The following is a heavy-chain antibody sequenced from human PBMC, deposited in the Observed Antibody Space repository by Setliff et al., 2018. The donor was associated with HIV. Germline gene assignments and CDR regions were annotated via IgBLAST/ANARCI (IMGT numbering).Heavy chain of an antibody. D-gene: IGHD3-22*01. CDR1: GTPINSFY. J-gene: IGHJ4*02. CDR2: IYTSGST. V-gene: IGHV4-4*09. Sequence: SETLSLTCPRRVSGTPINSFYWSWIRQPPGKGLEWIGYIYTSGSTNYNPSLEGRVTISVDTSKNQFSLKLSSVTAADTAVYYCARTPEDYDQYFFDRWGQGTLVTVSS. CDR3: ARTPEDYDQYFFDR.